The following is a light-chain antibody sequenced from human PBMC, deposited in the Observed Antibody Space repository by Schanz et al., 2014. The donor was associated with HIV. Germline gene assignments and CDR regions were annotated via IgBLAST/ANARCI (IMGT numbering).Light chain of an antibody. Sequence: QSVLTQPPSASGTPGQRVTISCSGSTSNIGRYTVNWYQHLPGTAPKFLIYSNSQRPSGVPDRFSGSGSGASASLAISGLQSEDEADYYCAAWDDSLSAWVFGGGTKLTVL. V-gene: IGLV1-44*01. CDR2: SNS. J-gene: IGLJ3*02. CDR1: TSNIGRYT. CDR3: AAWDDSLSAWV.